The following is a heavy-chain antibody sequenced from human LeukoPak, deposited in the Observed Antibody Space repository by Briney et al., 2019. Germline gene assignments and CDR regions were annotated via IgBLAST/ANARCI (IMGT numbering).Heavy chain of an antibody. Sequence: ASVKVSCKASGYTFTGYYMHWVRQAPGQGLEWMGRINPNSGGTNYAQKFQGRVTMTRDTSISTAYMELSRLRSDDTAVYYCARGRYSGSYGPLGVLDYWGQGTLVTVSS. CDR2: INPNSGGT. J-gene: IGHJ4*02. CDR3: ARGRYSGSYGPLGVLDY. V-gene: IGHV1-2*02. D-gene: IGHD1-26*01. CDR1: GYTFTGYY.